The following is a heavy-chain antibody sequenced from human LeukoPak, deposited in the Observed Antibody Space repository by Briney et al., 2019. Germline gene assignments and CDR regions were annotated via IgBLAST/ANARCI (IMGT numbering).Heavy chain of an antibody. V-gene: IGHV3-20*04. CDR3: ARVTSSGWSSYFDY. J-gene: IGHJ4*02. D-gene: IGHD6-19*01. Sequence: RPGGSLRVSCAESGFTFEDYGMRWGRQAPGKGVEWGSGITLNGGSTRYADSFNGPFTISTDNAKNSLYLQMNSLRAEDTALYYCARVTSSGWSSYFDYWGQGTLVTVSS. CDR1: GFTFEDYG. CDR2: ITLNGGST.